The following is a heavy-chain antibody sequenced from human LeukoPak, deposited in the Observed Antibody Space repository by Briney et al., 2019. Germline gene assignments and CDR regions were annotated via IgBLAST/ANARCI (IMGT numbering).Heavy chain of an antibody. J-gene: IGHJ4*02. D-gene: IGHD2-2*01. V-gene: IGHV3-74*01. CDR2: INSYGSST. CDR3: ARDGYCSSTSCYYFDY. CDR1: GLTFSNYW. Sequence: PGGSLRLSCAASGLTFSNYWIHWVRQAPGKGLVWVSRINSYGSSTSYADSVKGRFTISRDNAKNTLYLQMNSLRAEDTAVYYCARDGYCSSTSCYYFDYWGQGTLVTVSS.